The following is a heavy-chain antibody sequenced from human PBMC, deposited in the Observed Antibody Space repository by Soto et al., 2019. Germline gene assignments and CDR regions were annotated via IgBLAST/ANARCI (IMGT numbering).Heavy chain of an antibody. Sequence: PGESLKISCAASGFTFSKYGMSWVRQAPGKGLDWVSTISSSGDSTFYTDSVKGRFTISRDNSKNTVSLQMNSLRAEDTAVYYCAKDGALVRGVILDYYYGMDVWGQGTTVTVSS. CDR1: GFTFSKYG. D-gene: IGHD3-10*01. CDR2: ISSSGDST. V-gene: IGHV3-23*01. J-gene: IGHJ6*02. CDR3: AKDGALVRGVILDYYYGMDV.